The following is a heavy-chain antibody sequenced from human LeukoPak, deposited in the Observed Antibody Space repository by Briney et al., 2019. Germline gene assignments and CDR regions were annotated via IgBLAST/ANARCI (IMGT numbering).Heavy chain of an antibody. CDR2: IIPIFGTA. J-gene: IGHJ6*02. D-gene: IGHD3-10*01. V-gene: IGHV1-69*06. Sequence: SVKVSCKASGGTFSSYAISWVRQAPGQGLEWMGGIIPIFGTANYAQKFQGRVTITADKSTSTAYMELSSLRSEDTAVYYCAGDYYAEPPYYYYGMDVWGQGTTVTVSS. CDR1: GGTFSSYA. CDR3: AGDYYAEPPYYYYGMDV.